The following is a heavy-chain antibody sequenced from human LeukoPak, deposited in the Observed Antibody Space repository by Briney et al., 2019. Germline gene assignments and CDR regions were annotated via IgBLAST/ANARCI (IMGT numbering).Heavy chain of an antibody. J-gene: IGHJ4*02. CDR2: ISSSSSYI. D-gene: IGHD3-10*01. CDR1: GFTFSSYS. V-gene: IGHV3-21*01. Sequence: GGSLRLSCAASGFTFSSYSMNWVRQAPGKGLEWVSSISSSSSYIYYADSVKGRFTISRDNSKNTLYLQMNSLRVEDTAVYYCARDTFGELDYWGQGTLVTVSS. CDR3: ARDTFGELDY.